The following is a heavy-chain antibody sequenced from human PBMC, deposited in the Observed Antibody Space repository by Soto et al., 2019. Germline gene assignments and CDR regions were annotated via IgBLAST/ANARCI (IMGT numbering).Heavy chain of an antibody. CDR1: GGSFSGYY. D-gene: IGHD2-15*01. CDR2: INHSGST. CDR3: ARVAAGKGDY. J-gene: IGHJ4*02. Sequence: QVQLQQRGAGLLKPSETLSLTCAVYGGSFSGYYWSWIRQPPGKGLEWIGEINHSGSTNYNPSLKSRVTISVDTSKNQFSLKLSSVTAADTAVYYCARVAAGKGDYWGQGTLVTVSS. V-gene: IGHV4-34*01.